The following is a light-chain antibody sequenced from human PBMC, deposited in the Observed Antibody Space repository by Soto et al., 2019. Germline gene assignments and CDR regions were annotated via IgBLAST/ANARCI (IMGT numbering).Light chain of an antibody. Sequence: IQMTQSPSTLSASVGDRVSITCRASQTIFSWLAWYQQKPGKAPNLLIYKASSLESGVPSRYSGSGSGTEFTLTISGLQPDDFATYCCQQYNSYPYSFGRGTKLEIK. V-gene: IGKV1-5*03. CDR3: QQYNSYPYS. CDR1: QTIFSW. CDR2: KAS. J-gene: IGKJ2*03.